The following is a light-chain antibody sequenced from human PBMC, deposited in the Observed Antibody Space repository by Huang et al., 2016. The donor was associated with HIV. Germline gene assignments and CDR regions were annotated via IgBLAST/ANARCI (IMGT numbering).Light chain of an antibody. CDR3: QQYERPPDT. V-gene: IGKV3-20*01. CDR2: GAS. J-gene: IGKJ3*01. CDR1: QRVGIY. Sequence: EIVLTQSPGTLSLSPGERATLSCRASQRVGIYLAWYHQKPGQAPRLLIYGASTRVTVIPDRFSGGGSGTDFTLSISRLEPEDFAVYYCQQYERPPDTFGPGTKVNIK.